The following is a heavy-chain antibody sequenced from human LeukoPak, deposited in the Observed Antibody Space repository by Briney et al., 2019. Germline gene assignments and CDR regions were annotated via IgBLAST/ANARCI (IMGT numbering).Heavy chain of an antibody. Sequence: GGSLRLSCTASGFTFGDYAMSWFRQAPGKGLEWVAVISYDGSNKYYADSVKGRFTISRDNSKNTLYLQMNSLRAEDTAVYYCAKDGGGSGWFVDYWGQGTLVTVSS. J-gene: IGHJ4*02. CDR3: AKDGGGSGWFVDY. CDR1: GFTFGDYA. V-gene: IGHV3-30*04. D-gene: IGHD6-19*01. CDR2: ISYDGSNK.